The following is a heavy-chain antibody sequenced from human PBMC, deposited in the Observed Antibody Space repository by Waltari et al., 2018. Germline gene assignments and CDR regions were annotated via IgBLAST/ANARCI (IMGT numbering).Heavy chain of an antibody. CDR1: GYSISSGYY. CDR2: IYHSGIT. CDR3: ARGLRLDYGLFSSPFDY. J-gene: IGHJ4*02. V-gene: IGHV4-38-2*01. Sequence: QVQLQESGPGLVKPSETLSLTCAVSGYSISSGYYWGWIRQPPGKGLEWFGSIYHSGITYYNPSLKSRVTISVDTSKNQFCLKLSSVTAADTAVYYCARGLRLDYGLFSSPFDYWGQGTLVTVSS. D-gene: IGHD5-12*01.